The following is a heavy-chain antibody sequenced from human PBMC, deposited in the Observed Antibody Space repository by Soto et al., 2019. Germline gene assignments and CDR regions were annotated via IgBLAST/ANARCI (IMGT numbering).Heavy chain of an antibody. V-gene: IGHV4-59*01. J-gene: IGHJ4*02. CDR2: IYYSGST. Sequence: SETLSLTCTVSGGSISSYYWSWIRQPPGKGLEWIGYIYYSGSTNYNPSLKSRVTISVDTSKNQFSLKLSSVTAADTAVYYCARWARIAVAGTVTQSFDYWGQGTLVTVSS. CDR3: ARWARIAVAGTVTQSFDY. CDR1: GGSISSYY. D-gene: IGHD6-19*01.